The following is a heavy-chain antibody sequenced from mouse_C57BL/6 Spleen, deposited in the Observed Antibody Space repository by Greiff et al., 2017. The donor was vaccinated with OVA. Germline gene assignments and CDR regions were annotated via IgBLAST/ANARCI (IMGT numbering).Heavy chain of an antibody. CDR1: GYTFTSYW. CDR2: IDPSDSYT. J-gene: IGHJ4*01. V-gene: IGHV1-69*01. CDR3: TRYYYGNYGVDY. Sequence: QVQLQQPGAELVMPGASVKLSCKASGYTFTSYWMHWVKQRPGQGLEWIGEIDPSDSYTNYNQKFKGKSTLTVDKSSSTAYMQLSSLTSEDSAVYYGTRYYYGNYGVDYWGQGTSVTVSS. D-gene: IGHD2-1*01.